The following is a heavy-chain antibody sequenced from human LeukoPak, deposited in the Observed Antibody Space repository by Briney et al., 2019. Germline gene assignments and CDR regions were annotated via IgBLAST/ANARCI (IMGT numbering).Heavy chain of an antibody. CDR1: GFTFSSYG. V-gene: IGHV3-30*03. CDR2: ISYDGSNK. CDR3: ATVKRQRYSSSWPPLY. Sequence: PGGSLRLSCAASGFTFSSYGMHWVRQAPGKGLEWVAVISYDGSNKYYADSVKGRFTISRDNSKNTLYLQMNSLRAEDTAVYYCATVKRQRYSSSWPPLYWGQGTLVTVSS. D-gene: IGHD6-13*01. J-gene: IGHJ4*02.